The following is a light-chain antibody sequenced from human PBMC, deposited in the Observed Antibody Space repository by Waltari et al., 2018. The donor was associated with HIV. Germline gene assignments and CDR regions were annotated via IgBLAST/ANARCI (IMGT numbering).Light chain of an antibody. CDR3: SSYTSLTTLV. Sequence: QSALTQPASLSGSPGQSITFSCTGSSGDGLHYHFVSWYQQHPGKAPKLIIYEVTKRPSGVSSRFSGSKSGNTASLTISGLQPDDEAHYYCSSYTSLTTLVFGGGTKVTVL. V-gene: IGLV2-14*01. CDR1: SGDGLHYHF. CDR2: EVT. J-gene: IGLJ3*02.